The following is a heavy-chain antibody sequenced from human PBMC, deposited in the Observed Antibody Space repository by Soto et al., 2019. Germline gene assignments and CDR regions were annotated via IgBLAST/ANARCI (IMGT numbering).Heavy chain of an antibody. J-gene: IGHJ5*02. Sequence: PSETLSLTCSVSAGSISKYHWSWIRQPPGKGLEWIGYIFYTGKTNYNPSLKSRVTISLDTSKNQFSLRLDSVTAADTAVYYCARVLEVAGGFDPWGQGTLVTVSS. V-gene: IGHV4-59*01. D-gene: IGHD2-15*01. CDR1: AGSISKYH. CDR2: IFYTGKT. CDR3: ARVLEVAGGFDP.